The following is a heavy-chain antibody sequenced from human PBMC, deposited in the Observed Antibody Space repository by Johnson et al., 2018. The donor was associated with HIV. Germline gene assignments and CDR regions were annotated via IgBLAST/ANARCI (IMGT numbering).Heavy chain of an antibody. J-gene: IGHJ3*01. V-gene: IGHV3-74*01. CDR1: GFTFSSYW. CDR3: AREPGYSSGPDAFDL. D-gene: IGHD6-19*01. CDR2: INSDGSST. Sequence: VQLVESGGGLVQPGGSLRLSCAASGFTFSSYWMHWVRQAPGKWLVWVSRINSDGSSTSYADSVKGRINISRDNAKNTRYLQMNSRRAEDTAVYYCAREPGYSSGPDAFDLWGQGTMVTVSS.